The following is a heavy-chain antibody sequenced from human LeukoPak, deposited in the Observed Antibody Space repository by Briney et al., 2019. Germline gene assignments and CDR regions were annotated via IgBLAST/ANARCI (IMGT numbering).Heavy chain of an antibody. J-gene: IGHJ6*03. CDR1: GFTFSSYG. Sequence: PGGSLRLSCAASGFTFSSYGMHWVRQAPGKGLEWVAVISYDGSNKYYADSVKGRFTISRDNSMNTLYLQMNSLRAEDTAVYYCVRDYPPDCSSTSCYKGFYYYYMDVWGKGTTVTVSS. V-gene: IGHV3-30*03. D-gene: IGHD2-2*02. CDR2: ISYDGSNK. CDR3: VRDYPPDCSSTSCYKGFYYYYMDV.